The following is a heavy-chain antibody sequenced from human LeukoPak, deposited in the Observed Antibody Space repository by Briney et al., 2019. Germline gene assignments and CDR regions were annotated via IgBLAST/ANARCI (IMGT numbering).Heavy chain of an antibody. Sequence: GGSLRLSCAASGFTFSSYAMSWVRQAPGKGLEWVSSISSPVGHIYYADSLKGRITISRDNAKSSLYLQMNSLRAEDTAVYYCATDGQSSGWYGFDYWGQGTLVTVSS. V-gene: IGHV3-21*01. CDR1: GFTFSSYA. D-gene: IGHD6-19*01. CDR2: ISSPVGHI. CDR3: ATDGQSSGWYGFDY. J-gene: IGHJ4*02.